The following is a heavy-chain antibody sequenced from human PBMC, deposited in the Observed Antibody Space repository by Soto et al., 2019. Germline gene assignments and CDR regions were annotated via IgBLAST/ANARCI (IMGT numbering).Heavy chain of an antibody. V-gene: IGHV4-31*03. CDR2: IYYSGST. J-gene: IGHJ4*02. D-gene: IGHD1-1*01. CDR1: GNSSSSGGYY. Sequence: PSETLYLTCTVSGNSSSSGGYYWSWIRQHPGKGLEWIGYIYYSGSTYYNPSLKSRVTISVDTSKNQFSLKLSSVTAADTAVYYCARVYNWNYSLWGQGTLVTVSS. CDR3: ARVYNWNYSL.